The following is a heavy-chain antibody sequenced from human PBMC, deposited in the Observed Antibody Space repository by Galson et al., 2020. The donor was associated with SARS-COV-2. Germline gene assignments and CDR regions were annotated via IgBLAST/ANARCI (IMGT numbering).Heavy chain of an antibody. Sequence: SGPTLVKPTQTLTLTCTFSGFSLSTSGVGVGWIRQPPGKALEWLALIYWDDDKRYGPSLKSRLTITKDTSKNQVVLTMTNMDPVDTASYYCSLAGGGLLWFGELLEYFQHWGQGTLGTVSS. V-gene: IGHV2-5*05. CDR2: IYWDDDK. CDR1: GFSLSTSGVG. D-gene: IGHD3-10*01. J-gene: IGHJ1*01. CDR3: SLAGGGLLWFGELLEYFQH.